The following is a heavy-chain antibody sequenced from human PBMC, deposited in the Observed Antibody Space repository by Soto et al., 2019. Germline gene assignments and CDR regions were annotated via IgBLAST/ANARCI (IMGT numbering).Heavy chain of an antibody. CDR2: VYYSGTT. V-gene: IGHV4-30-4*01. D-gene: IGHD3-22*01. CDR3: ARMSYFYDKWYFDL. Sequence: SETLSLTCTVSGASINNNDYYWSWIRQTPGKGLEWIGYVYYSGTTDYIPSIKSRLSMSIDKSQNQFTLKLNSVTAADTATYHCARMSYFYDKWYFDLWGRGTLVTVSS. J-gene: IGHJ2*01. CDR1: GASINNNDYY.